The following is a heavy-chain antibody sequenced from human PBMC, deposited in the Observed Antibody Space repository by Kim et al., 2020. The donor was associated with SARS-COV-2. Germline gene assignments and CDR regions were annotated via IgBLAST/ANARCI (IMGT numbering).Heavy chain of an antibody. CDR1: GGTFSSYA. V-gene: IGHV1-69*13. D-gene: IGHD6-13*01. CDR2: IIPIFGTA. CDR3: ASGSIAALVPADYGMDV. Sequence: SVKVSCKASGGTFSSYAISWVRQAPGQGLEWMGGIIPIFGTANYAQKFQGRVTITADESTSTAYMELSSLRSEDTAVYYCASGSIAALVPADYGMDVWGQGTTVTVSS. J-gene: IGHJ6*02.